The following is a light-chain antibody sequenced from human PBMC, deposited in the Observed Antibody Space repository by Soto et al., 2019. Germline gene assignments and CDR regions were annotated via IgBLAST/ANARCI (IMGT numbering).Light chain of an antibody. CDR3: QQYNNWPPLT. J-gene: IGKJ4*01. CDR2: GAS. Sequence: EIVMTQSPATLSVSPWERATLSCRASQSVSSDLAWYQQKLGQAPRLLIYGASTRATGIPARFSGSGSGREFTLTISSLQSEDFAVYYCQQYNNWPPLTFGGGTKVDIK. V-gene: IGKV3-15*01. CDR1: QSVSSD.